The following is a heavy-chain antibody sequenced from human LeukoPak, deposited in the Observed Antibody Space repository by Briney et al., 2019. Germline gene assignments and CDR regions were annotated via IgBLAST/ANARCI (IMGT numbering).Heavy chain of an antibody. V-gene: IGHV3-23*01. CDR2: ISSTGGTT. CDR1: GFTFSSYG. CDR3: AKLVVPAALDAFDI. J-gene: IGHJ3*02. Sequence: GGSLRLSCAASGFTFSSYGMSWVRQAPGKGLEWVSSISSTGGTTYYADSVKGRFTISRDNSKNTLYLQMNSLRAEDTAVYYCAKLVVPAALDAFDIWGQGTMVTVSS. D-gene: IGHD2-2*01.